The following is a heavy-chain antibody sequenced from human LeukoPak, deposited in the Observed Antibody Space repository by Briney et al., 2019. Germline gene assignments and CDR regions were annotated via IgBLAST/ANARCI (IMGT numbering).Heavy chain of an antibody. CDR3: ARDGSTISGWVFDYYYGMDV. V-gene: IGHV1-18*01. D-gene: IGHD6-19*01. CDR1: GYTFTSSG. CDR2: ISAYNGNT. J-gene: IGHJ6*02. Sequence: ASVKVSCKASGYTFTSSGISWVRQAPGQGLEWMGWISAYNGNTNYAQKLQGRVTMTTDTSTSTAYMELRSLRSDDTAVYYCARDGSTISGWVFDYYYGMDVWGQGTTVTVSS.